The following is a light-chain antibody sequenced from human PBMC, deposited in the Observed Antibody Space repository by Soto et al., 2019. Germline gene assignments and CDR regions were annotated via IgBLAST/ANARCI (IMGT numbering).Light chain of an antibody. CDR2: DTS. CDR1: QSVSSN. Sequence: EIVMTQSPATLSVSPGESATLSCRASQSVSSNLAWYRQIPGQAPTLVTYDTSTRATGIPARFSGYGSGADFTLTISGLEPEDFGLYYCQQYGVTPPNTFGGGTKVDIK. CDR3: QQYGVTPPNT. J-gene: IGKJ4*01. V-gene: IGKV3D-15*01.